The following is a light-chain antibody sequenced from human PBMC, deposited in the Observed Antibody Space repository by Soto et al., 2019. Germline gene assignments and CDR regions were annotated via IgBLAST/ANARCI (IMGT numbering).Light chain of an antibody. J-gene: IGKJ1*01. CDR3: MQALQTPLT. Sequence: DIVMTQSPLSLPVTPGEPASISCRSSQSLLHSNGYNYLDWYLQKPGQSLQLLIYLGSNRASGVPDRFSGGGSGTDFTLKISRVEAEDVGVYYCMQALQTPLTFGQGTKVEIK. CDR1: QSLLHSNGYNY. CDR2: LGS. V-gene: IGKV2-28*01.